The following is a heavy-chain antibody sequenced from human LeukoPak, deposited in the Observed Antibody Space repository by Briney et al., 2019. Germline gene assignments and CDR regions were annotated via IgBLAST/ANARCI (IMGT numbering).Heavy chain of an antibody. CDR2: ISSSGSTI. CDR3: AELGITMIGGV. V-gene: IGHV3-48*03. Sequence: PGGSLRLSCAASGSTFSSYEMNWVRQAPGKGLEWVSYISSSGSTIYYADSVKGRFTISRDNAKNSLYLQMNSLRAEDTAVYYCAELGITMIGGVWGKGTTVTISS. CDR1: GSTFSSYE. D-gene: IGHD3-10*02. J-gene: IGHJ6*04.